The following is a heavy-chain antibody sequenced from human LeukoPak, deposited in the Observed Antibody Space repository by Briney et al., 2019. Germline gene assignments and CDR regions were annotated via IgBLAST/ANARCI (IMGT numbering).Heavy chain of an antibody. CDR3: AREPARYYDFWSASESFDY. D-gene: IGHD3-3*01. J-gene: IGHJ4*02. V-gene: IGHV3-30*03. Sequence: QHGGSLRLSCAAPGFTFSSYGMHWVRQAPGKGLDWVAVISYDGSNKYYADSVKGRFTISRDNSKNTLYLQMNSLRAEDTAVYYCAREPARYYDFWSASESFDYWGQGTLVTVSS. CDR1: GFTFSSYG. CDR2: ISYDGSNK.